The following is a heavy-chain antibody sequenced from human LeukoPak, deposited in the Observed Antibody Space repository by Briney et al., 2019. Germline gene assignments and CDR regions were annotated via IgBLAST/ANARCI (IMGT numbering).Heavy chain of an antibody. V-gene: IGHV3-48*02. CDR2: ISSSGSTI. CDR3: ARDGEYSSSYPLDY. CDR1: GFTFSSYS. D-gene: IGHD6-6*01. J-gene: IGHJ4*02. Sequence: GGSLRLSCAASGFTFSSYSMNWVRQAPGKGLEWVSYISSSGSTIYYADSVKGRFTISRDNAKNSLYLQMNSLRDEDTAVYYCARDGEYSSSYPLDYWGQGTLVTVSS.